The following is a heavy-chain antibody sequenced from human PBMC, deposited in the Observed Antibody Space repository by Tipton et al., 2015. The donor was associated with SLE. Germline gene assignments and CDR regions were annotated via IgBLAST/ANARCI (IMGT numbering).Heavy chain of an antibody. V-gene: IGHV4-34*01. D-gene: IGHD3-3*01. CDR1: GGSFSGYY. CDR3: GRRRTLRGFLEWLYYFDY. J-gene: IGHJ4*02. Sequence: TLSLTCAVYGGSFSGYYWSWIRQPPGKWLEWIGEFKQSGRNNDNPSLKSRGTISVDTYKNQFSLKLSSVTAADTAVYYWGRRRTLRGFLEWLYYFDYWGQGTLVTVSS. CDR2: FKQSGRN.